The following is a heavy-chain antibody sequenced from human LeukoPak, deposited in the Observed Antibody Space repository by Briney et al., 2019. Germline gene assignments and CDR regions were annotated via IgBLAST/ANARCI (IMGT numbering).Heavy chain of an antibody. D-gene: IGHD3-10*01. CDR2: ISGSGGST. V-gene: IGHV3-23*01. CDR1: GFTFSSYA. Sequence: GGSLRLSCAASGFTFSSYAMSWVRQAPGKGLEWVSIISGSGGSTYYADSVKGRFTISRDNSKNTLYLQMNSLRAEDTALYYCAKAVGNYGSSIDYWGQRTLVTVSS. CDR3: AKAVGNYGSSIDY. J-gene: IGHJ4*02.